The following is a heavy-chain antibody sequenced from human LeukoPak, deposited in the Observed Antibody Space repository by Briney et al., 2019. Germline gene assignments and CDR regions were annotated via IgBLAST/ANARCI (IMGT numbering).Heavy chain of an antibody. J-gene: IGHJ6*02. Sequence: GGSLRLSCAASGFTFSSYGMHWVRQAPGKGLEWVAVISYDGSNKYYADCVKGRFTISRDNSKNTLYLQMNSLRAEDTAVYYCAKDWRVFYYYGSGSYSKGPPYYYYGMDVWGQGTTVTVSS. V-gene: IGHV3-30*18. CDR3: AKDWRVFYYYGSGSYSKGPPYYYYGMDV. CDR1: GFTFSSYG. CDR2: ISYDGSNK. D-gene: IGHD3-10*01.